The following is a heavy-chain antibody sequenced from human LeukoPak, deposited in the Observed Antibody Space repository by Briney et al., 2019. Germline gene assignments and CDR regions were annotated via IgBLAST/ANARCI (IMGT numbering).Heavy chain of an antibody. CDR1: GYSISNGYH. Sequence: PSETLSLTCTVSGYSISNGYHWGWIRQPPGRGLEWIGSIYHTGNTYSNPSLRSRVTISMDKSKNQFSLKLSSVTAADTAIYYCVKEGEGSVSHWGQGTLVTVSS. CDR2: IYHTGNT. D-gene: IGHD3-16*01. CDR3: VKEGEGSVSH. J-gene: IGHJ4*02. V-gene: IGHV4-38-2*02.